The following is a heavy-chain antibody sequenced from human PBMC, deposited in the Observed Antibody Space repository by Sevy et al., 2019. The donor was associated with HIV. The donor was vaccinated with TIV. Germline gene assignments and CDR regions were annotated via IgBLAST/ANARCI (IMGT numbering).Heavy chain of an antibody. CDR1: GDSVSSNSAA. J-gene: IGHJ6*02. Sequence: SQTLSLTCAISGDSVSSNSAAWNWIRQSPSRGLEWLGRTYYSSKWYNDYAVSVKSRITINPDTSKNQFSLQLNSVTPEDTAVYYCARDDRFCGGDCYYYGMDVWGQGTTVTVSS. D-gene: IGHD2-21*01. V-gene: IGHV6-1*01. CDR3: ARDDRFCGGDCYYYGMDV. CDR2: TYYSSKWYN.